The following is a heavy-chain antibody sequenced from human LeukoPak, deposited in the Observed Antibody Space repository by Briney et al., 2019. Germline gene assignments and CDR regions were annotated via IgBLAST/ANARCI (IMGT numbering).Heavy chain of an antibody. CDR3: ASGLTGGGAY. D-gene: IGHD2-8*02. CDR2: ISDDSSII. V-gene: IGHV3-48*02. J-gene: IGHJ4*02. CDR1: GFSFSTHN. Sequence: PGGTLRLSCAASGFSFSTHNMNWVRQAPGKGLEWVVYISDDSSIIYYADSVKGRFTISRDSAKVSLYMQMNSLRDEDTAVYYCASGLTGGGAYWGRGTLVTVS.